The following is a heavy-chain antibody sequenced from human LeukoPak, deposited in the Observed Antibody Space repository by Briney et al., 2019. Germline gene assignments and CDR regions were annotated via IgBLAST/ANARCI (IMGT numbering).Heavy chain of an antibody. J-gene: IGHJ3*02. D-gene: IGHD2-8*01. CDR2: IYTSGST. CDR1: GGSISSYY. V-gene: IGHV4-4*07. CDR3: ARRYCANGVCYRSGFDI. Sequence: SETLSLTCTVSGGSISSYYWSWIRQPPGKGLEWIGRIYTSGSTNYNPSLKSRVTISVDTSKNQFSLKLNSVTAADTAVYYCARRYCANGVCYRSGFDIWGQGTMVTVSS.